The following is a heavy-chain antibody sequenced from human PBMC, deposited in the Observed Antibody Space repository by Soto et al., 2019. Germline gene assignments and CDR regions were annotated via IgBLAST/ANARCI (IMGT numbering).Heavy chain of an antibody. D-gene: IGHD6-13*01. CDR1: GYRFTSYW. Sequence: GESLKISCKGSGYRFTSYWIGWVRQMPGKGLEWMGIIYPGDSDTRYSPSFQGQVTISADKSISTAYLQWSSLKASDTAMYYCAGSRSSSWYLFRYFDYWGQGTLVTVSS. J-gene: IGHJ4*02. CDR3: AGSRSSSWYLFRYFDY. V-gene: IGHV5-51*01. CDR2: IYPGDSDT.